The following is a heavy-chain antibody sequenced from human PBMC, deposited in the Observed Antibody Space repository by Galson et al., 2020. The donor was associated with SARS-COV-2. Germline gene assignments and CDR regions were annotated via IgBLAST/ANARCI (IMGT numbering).Heavy chain of an antibody. CDR2: IYYSGST. J-gene: IGHJ4*02. Sequence: ETSETLSLTCTVSGGSISSGGYYWGWIRQHPGKGLEWIGYIYYSGSTYYNPSLKSRVTISVDTSKNQFSLKLTSVTAADTAAYYCARGRPDDYGDYDAFDYWGQGTLVTVSS. D-gene: IGHD4-17*01. CDR1: GGSISSGGYY. CDR3: ARGRPDDYGDYDAFDY. V-gene: IGHV4-31*03.